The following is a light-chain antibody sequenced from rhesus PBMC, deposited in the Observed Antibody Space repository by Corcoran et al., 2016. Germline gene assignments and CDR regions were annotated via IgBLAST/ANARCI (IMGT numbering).Light chain of an antibody. CDR1: QSLLDSEDGNTY. Sequence: DIVMTQTPLSLPVTPGEPASISCRSSQSLLDSEDGNTYWDWYLQKPGQSPQLFIYEVSNRAPGVPDRFSGSGSDTDFTLKISRVEAGDVGIYYCMQPLEFPFTFGPGAKLDIK. CDR3: MQPLEFPFT. J-gene: IGKJ3*01. V-gene: IGKV2-104*02. CDR2: EVS.